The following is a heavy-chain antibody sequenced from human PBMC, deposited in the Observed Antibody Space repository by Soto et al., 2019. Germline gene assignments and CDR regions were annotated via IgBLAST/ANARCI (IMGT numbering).Heavy chain of an antibody. Sequence: ASVKVSCKASGYTFTGYYMHWVRQAPGQGLEWMGWIKPNSGGTNYAQKFQGWVTMTRYTSISTAYMELSRLRSDDTAVYYCARERRIITIFGVGSDAFDIWGQGTMVTVSS. J-gene: IGHJ3*02. CDR3: ARERRIITIFGVGSDAFDI. CDR1: GYTFTGYY. CDR2: IKPNSGGT. V-gene: IGHV1-2*04. D-gene: IGHD3-3*01.